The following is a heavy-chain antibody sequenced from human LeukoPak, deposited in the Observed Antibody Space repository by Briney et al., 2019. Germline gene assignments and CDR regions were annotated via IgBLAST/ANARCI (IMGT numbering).Heavy chain of an antibody. CDR2: ISAYNGDT. J-gene: IGHJ3*02. CDR1: GYTFTNFG. D-gene: IGHD3-10*01. V-gene: IGHV1-18*01. Sequence: ASVKVSCKAFGYTFTNFGITWVRQAPGQGLEWMGWISAYNGDTKYGQNFQGRVTMTTDTSTTTAYMDLRSLSSDDTAVYYCARDKEYYGSGSNIRDAFDIWGQGTMVTVSS. CDR3: ARDKEYYGSGSNIRDAFDI.